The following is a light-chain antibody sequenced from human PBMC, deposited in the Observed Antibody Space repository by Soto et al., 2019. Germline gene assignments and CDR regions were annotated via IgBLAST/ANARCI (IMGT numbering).Light chain of an antibody. Sequence: MTQSASPVSAAVEDRLTIACRASQCVXRWLVWYQRRPGRAPKVLXAHASSRQRGGPSRFSGGGSVTDFTLPISGLQPEDFASYYCQQLNSVPSTFGQGTRLEIK. V-gene: IGKV1D-12*01. CDR3: QQLNSVPST. CDR2: HAS. J-gene: IGKJ5*01. CDR1: QCVXRW.